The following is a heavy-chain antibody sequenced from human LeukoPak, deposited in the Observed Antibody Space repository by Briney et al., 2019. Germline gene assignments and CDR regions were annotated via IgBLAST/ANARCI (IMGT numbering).Heavy chain of an antibody. CDR3: AHTLPGGINFSFDY. CDR1: GDTFRSSA. Sequence: ASVKVSCMVFGDTFRSSAISWVRQAPGQGLECMGGIIPSLGTANYARKFRGRVTITADESTSTAYMELSSLTSDDTAVYYCAHTLPGGINFSFDYWGQGTLVTVSS. V-gene: IGHV1-69*13. J-gene: IGHJ4*02. CDR2: IIPSLGTA. D-gene: IGHD1-26*01.